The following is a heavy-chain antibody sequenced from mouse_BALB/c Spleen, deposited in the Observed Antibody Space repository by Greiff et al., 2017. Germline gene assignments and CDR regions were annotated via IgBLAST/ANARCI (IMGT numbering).Heavy chain of an antibody. J-gene: IGHJ2*01. CDR1: GFTFSSFG. Sequence: EVKVVESGGDLVQPGGSRKLSCAASGFTFSSFGMHWVRQAPEKGLEWVAYISSGSSTIYYADTVKGRFTISRDNPKNTLFLQMTSLRSEDTAMYYCAIITTATSDYFDYWGQGTTLTVSS. D-gene: IGHD1-2*01. CDR2: ISSGSSTI. CDR3: AIITTATSDYFDY. V-gene: IGHV5-17*02.